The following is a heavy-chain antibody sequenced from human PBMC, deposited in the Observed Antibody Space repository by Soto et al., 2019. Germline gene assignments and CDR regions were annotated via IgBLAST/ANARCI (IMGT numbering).Heavy chain of an antibody. CDR1: SGSIRSDDW. CDR2: ISHSGHS. V-gene: IGHV4-4*02. CDR3: ARGHKAPAGHPTMIIVVALDF. D-gene: IGHD3-22*01. Sequence: QVHLQESGPGLVKPSETLSLICNVSSGSIRSDDWWTWGRQSPGKGLEWIGEISHSGHSNYNPSFKSRLKLSIDKSRNHFSLNLNSVTAADTATYYCARGHKAPAGHPTMIIVVALDFWGQGAVVTVSS. J-gene: IGHJ4*02.